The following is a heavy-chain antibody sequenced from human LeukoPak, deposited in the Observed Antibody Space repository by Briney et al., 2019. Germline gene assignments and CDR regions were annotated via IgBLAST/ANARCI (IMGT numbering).Heavy chain of an antibody. J-gene: IGHJ4*02. Sequence: MASETLSLTCTVSCVSISSSSYYWGWIRQPPGKGLEWIGSIYYSGSTYYNPSLKSRVTISVDTSKNQFSLKLSSVTAADTAVYYCARRVVVAATMIDYWGQGTLVTVSS. CDR1: CVSISSSSYY. D-gene: IGHD2-15*01. CDR2: IYYSGST. V-gene: IGHV4-39*01. CDR3: ARRVVVAATMIDY.